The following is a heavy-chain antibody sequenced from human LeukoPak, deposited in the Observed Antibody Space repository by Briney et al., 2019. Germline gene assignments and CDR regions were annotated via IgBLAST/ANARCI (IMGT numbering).Heavy chain of an antibody. CDR2: ISYDGSNK. J-gene: IGHJ4*02. D-gene: IGHD3-3*01. Sequence: GGSLRLSCAASGFTFSSYAMHWVRQAPGKGLEWVAVISYDGSNKYYADSVKGRFTISRDNSKNTLYLQMNSLRAEDTAVYYCAKSRSDVVDYWGQGTLVTVSS. CDR3: AKSRSDVVDY. V-gene: IGHV3-30*18. CDR1: GFTFSSYA.